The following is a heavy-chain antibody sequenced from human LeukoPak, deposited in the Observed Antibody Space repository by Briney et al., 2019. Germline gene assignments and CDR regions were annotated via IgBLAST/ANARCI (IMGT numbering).Heavy chain of an antibody. CDR1: GGTFSSYA. Sequence: ASVKVSCKASGGTFSSYAISWVRQAPGQGLEWMGGIIPIFGTANYAQKFQGRVTITADESTSTAYMELSSLRSEDTAVYYCAREEYYDSSGYRDCWGQGTLVTVSS. D-gene: IGHD3-22*01. J-gene: IGHJ4*02. V-gene: IGHV1-69*13. CDR3: AREEYYDSSGYRDC. CDR2: IIPIFGTA.